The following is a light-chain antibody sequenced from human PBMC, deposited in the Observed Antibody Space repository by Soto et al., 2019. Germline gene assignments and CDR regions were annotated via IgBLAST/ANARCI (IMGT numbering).Light chain of an antibody. J-gene: IGKJ4*01. CDR1: QTVRNNY. CDR3: QQSSSYPLT. CDR2: DAS. V-gene: IGKV3-20*01. Sequence: EIVTTQSPATLSVSPGERATHSCRASQTVRNNYLAWYQQKPGQAPRLLIYDASSRATGIPDRFSGGGSGTDFTLTISRLEPEDFAVYYCQQSSSYPLTFGGGTKVDIK.